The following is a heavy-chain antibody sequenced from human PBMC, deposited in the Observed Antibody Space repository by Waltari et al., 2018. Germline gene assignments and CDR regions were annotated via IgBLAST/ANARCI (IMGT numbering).Heavy chain of an antibody. CDR1: GGSISSYY. CDR2: IYYRGST. CDR3: ARVHPTSLWFGELLHPKYFDY. V-gene: IGHV4-59*01. J-gene: IGHJ4*02. D-gene: IGHD3-10*01. Sequence: QVQLQESGPGLVKPSETLSLTCTVSGGSISSYYWRWIRQPPGKGLGWIGYIYYRGSTNYNPSLKSRVTISVDTSKNQFSLKLSSVTAADTAVYYCARVHPTSLWFGELLHPKYFDYWGQGTLVTVSS.